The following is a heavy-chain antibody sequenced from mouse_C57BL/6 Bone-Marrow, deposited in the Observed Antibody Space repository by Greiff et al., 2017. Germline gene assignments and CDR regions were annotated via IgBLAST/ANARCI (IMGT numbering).Heavy chain of an antibody. D-gene: IGHD3-2*02. Sequence: QVQLQQPGAELVMPGASVKLSCKASGYTFTSYWMQWVKQRPGQGLEWIGEIDPSDSYTNYNQKFKGKSTLTVDKSSSTAYMQLSSLTSEDSAVDYCAREDSSGYYFDYWGQGTTLTVSS. CDR1: GYTFTSYW. V-gene: IGHV1-69*01. J-gene: IGHJ2*01. CDR3: AREDSSGYYFDY. CDR2: IDPSDSYT.